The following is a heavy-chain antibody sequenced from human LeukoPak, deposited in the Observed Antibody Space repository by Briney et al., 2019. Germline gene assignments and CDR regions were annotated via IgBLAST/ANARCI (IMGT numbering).Heavy chain of an antibody. CDR2: IYYSGST. Sequence: SETLSLTCTVSGGSISSSSYYWGWIRQPPGKGLEWNGSIYYSGSTYYNPSLKSRVTISVDTSKNPFSLKLSSVTAADTAVYYCARRDLYCSSTSCYVAFDIWGQGTMVTVSS. D-gene: IGHD2-2*01. J-gene: IGHJ3*02. CDR3: ARRDLYCSSTSCYVAFDI. CDR1: GGSISSSSYY. V-gene: IGHV4-39*01.